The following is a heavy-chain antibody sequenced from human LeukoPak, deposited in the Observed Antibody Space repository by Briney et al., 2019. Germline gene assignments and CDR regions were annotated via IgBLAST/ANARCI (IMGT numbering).Heavy chain of an antibody. Sequence: SETLSLTCTVSGGSISSYYWSLIRQPPGKGLEWIGYIYYSGSTNYNPSLKSRVTISVDTSKNQFSLKLSSVTAADTAVYYCARDSGYNYFDYWGQGTLVTVSS. V-gene: IGHV4-59*01. D-gene: IGHD5-12*01. CDR3: ARDSGYNYFDY. CDR1: GGSISSYY. J-gene: IGHJ4*02. CDR2: IYYSGST.